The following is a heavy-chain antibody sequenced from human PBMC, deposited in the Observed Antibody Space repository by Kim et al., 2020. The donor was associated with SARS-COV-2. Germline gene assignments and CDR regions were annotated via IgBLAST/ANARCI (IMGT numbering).Heavy chain of an antibody. Sequence: GGSLRLSCAASGFSFSRNAMHWVRQAPGKGLEYVSAIGSNGGSTYYANSVKGRFTISRDNSKNTLYLQMGSLRAEDMAVYYCARSPGIDYYGSGSYGIYFFDYWGQGTLVTVSS. D-gene: IGHD3-10*01. CDR1: GFSFSRNA. J-gene: IGHJ4*02. CDR2: IGSNGGST. CDR3: ARSPGIDYYGSGSYGIYFFDY. V-gene: IGHV3-64*01.